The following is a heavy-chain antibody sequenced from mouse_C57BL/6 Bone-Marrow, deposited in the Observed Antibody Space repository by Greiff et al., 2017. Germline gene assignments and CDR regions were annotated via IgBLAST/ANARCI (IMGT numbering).Heavy chain of an antibody. V-gene: IGHV2-9*01. D-gene: IGHD1-1*01. CDR3: AKHLSDYGSSNYSMDY. J-gene: IGHJ4*01. Sequence: QVQLQQSGPGLVAPSQSLSITCTVSGFSLTSYGVDWVRQPPGKSLEWMGVLWGCGSTNDNSALMSRLSSSKYNSKSQVFLKMNRLQTDDTAMYDCAKHLSDYGSSNYSMDYWGQGTSVTVSS. CDR2: LWGCGST. CDR1: GFSLTSYG.